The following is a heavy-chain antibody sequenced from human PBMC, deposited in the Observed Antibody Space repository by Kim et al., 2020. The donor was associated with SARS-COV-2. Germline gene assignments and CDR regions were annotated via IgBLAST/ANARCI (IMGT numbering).Heavy chain of an antibody. CDR2: INPNSGGT. Sequence: ASVKVSCKASGYTFTGYYMHWVRQAPGQGLEWMGWINPNSGGTNYAQKFQGWVTMTRDTSISTAYMELSRLRSDDTAVYYCARDQVAAAGTLPHTYYYYYYGMDVWGQGTTVTVSS. J-gene: IGHJ6*02. D-gene: IGHD6-13*01. CDR3: ARDQVAAAGTLPHTYYYYYYGMDV. CDR1: GYTFTGYY. V-gene: IGHV1-2*04.